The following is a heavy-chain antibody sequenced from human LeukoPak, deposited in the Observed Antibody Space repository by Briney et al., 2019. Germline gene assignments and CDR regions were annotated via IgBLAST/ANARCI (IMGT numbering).Heavy chain of an antibody. CDR3: ARQMGYYYDSSIGGVDY. D-gene: IGHD3-22*01. CDR1: GFTSSSYS. V-gene: IGHV3-21*01. Sequence: PGGSLRLSCAASGFTSSSYSMTWVRQAPGKGLDWVSSISSSSGYIYYADSVKGRFTISRDNARNSLYLQMNSLRAEDTAVYYCARQMGYYYDSSIGGVDYWGQGTLVTVSS. J-gene: IGHJ4*02. CDR2: ISSSSGYI.